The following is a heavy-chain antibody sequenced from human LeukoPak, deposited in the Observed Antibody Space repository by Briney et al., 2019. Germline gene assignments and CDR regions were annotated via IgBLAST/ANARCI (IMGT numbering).Heavy chain of an antibody. Sequence: GGSLRLSCAASGFTFSSYSMNWVRQAPGKGLEWVSSISSSSSYIYYADSVKGRFTISRDNSKNTLYLQMNSLRAEDTAVYYCAKDRRFGELSWYFDYWGQGTLVTVSS. J-gene: IGHJ4*02. V-gene: IGHV3-21*04. D-gene: IGHD3-10*01. CDR1: GFTFSSYS. CDR3: AKDRRFGELSWYFDY. CDR2: ISSSSSYI.